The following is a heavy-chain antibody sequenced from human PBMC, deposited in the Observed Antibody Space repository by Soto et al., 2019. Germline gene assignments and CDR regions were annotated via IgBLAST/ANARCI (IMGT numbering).Heavy chain of an antibody. Sequence: GGSLRLSCAASGFTFSSYGMHWVRQAPGKGLEWVAVISYDGSNKYYADSVKGRFTISRDNSKNTLYLQMNSLRAEDTAVYYCAKDSSEAAGKYYYGMDVWGQGTTVTVSS. D-gene: IGHD1-1*01. CDR3: AKDSSEAAGKYYYGMDV. CDR2: ISYDGSNK. V-gene: IGHV3-30*18. CDR1: GFTFSSYG. J-gene: IGHJ6*02.